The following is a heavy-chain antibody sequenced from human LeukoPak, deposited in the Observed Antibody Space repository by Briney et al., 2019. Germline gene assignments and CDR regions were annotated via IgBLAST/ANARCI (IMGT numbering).Heavy chain of an antibody. CDR1: GFTVSSNY. J-gene: IGHJ4*02. Sequence: GSLRLSCAASGFTVSSNYMSWVRQAPGKGLERVSVIYSGGSTYYADSVKGRFTISRDNSKNTLYLQMNSLRAEDTAVYYCALSVRGVMSGYWGQGTLVTVSS. D-gene: IGHD3-10*01. CDR2: IYSGGST. V-gene: IGHV3-66*01. CDR3: ALSVRGVMSGY.